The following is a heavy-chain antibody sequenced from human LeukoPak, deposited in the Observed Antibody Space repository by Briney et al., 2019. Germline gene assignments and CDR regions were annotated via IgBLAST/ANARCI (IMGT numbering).Heavy chain of an antibody. V-gene: IGHV3-23*01. CDR1: GFTFSSYA. J-gene: IGHJ4*02. CDR3: AKDTSIGKYCTNGVCSPFDY. D-gene: IGHD2-8*01. Sequence: GGSLTLSCAGSGFTFSSYAMSWVRQAPGQGLEWVSVISDSGDYTSYADSARGRFTISRDNSRNTLYLQMISLRPEDTAVCYCAKDTSIGKYCTNGVCSPFDYWGQGTLVTVSS. CDR2: ISDSGDYT.